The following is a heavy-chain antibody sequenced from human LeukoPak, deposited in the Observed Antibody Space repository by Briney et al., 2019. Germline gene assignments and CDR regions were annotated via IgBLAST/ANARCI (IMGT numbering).Heavy chain of an antibody. CDR1: GFTFSSYW. J-gene: IGHJ4*02. CDR2: IKQDGSEK. V-gene: IGHV3-7*01. CDR3: ARDVWPQGPVAGTGFDY. Sequence: GGSLRLSCAASGFTFSSYWMSWVRQAPGKGLEWVAHIKQDGSEKYYVDSVKGRFTISRDNAKNSLYLQMNSLRAEDTAVFYCARDVWPQGPVAGTGFDYWGQGTLVTVSS. D-gene: IGHD6-19*01.